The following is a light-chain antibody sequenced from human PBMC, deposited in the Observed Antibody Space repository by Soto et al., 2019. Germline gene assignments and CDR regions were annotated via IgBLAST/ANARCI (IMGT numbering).Light chain of an antibody. Sequence: DIQMTQSPSTLSASVGDRVTITCRASQTINNWLAWYQQKPGKAPKLLIYDASSLESGVPSRFSVSGSGTEFTLTISSLQPHDFATSYCQHYNLYSIYTLGQGTKVDI. CDR3: QHYNLYSIYT. CDR1: QTINNW. CDR2: DAS. J-gene: IGKJ2*01. V-gene: IGKV1-5*01.